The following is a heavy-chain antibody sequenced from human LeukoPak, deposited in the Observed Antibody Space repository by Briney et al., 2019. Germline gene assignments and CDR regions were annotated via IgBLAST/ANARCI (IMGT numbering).Heavy chain of an antibody. CDR3: ARVGPYYYDSSGYYSHAFDI. Sequence: PSETLSLTCSVSGGSISSYYWSWIRQPPGKGLEWIGYIYYSGSTNYNPSLKSRVTISVDTSKNQFSLKLSPVTAADTAVYYCARVGPYYYDSSGYYSHAFDIWGQGTMVTVSS. CDR2: IYYSGST. CDR1: GGSISSYY. V-gene: IGHV4-59*01. D-gene: IGHD3-22*01. J-gene: IGHJ3*02.